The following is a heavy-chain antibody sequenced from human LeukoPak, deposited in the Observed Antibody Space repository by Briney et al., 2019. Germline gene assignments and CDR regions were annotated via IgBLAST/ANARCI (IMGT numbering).Heavy chain of an antibody. CDR2: ISTYNGNT. D-gene: IGHD1-26*01. V-gene: IGHV1-18*01. Sequence: ASVKVSCKASGYTFSNYAINWVRQAPGQGLEWMGWISTYNGNTNYAQKLQDRVTMTTDTSTSTAYMELRSLRSDDTAVYYCARDIPRIVGARPPSPGDYWGQGTLVTVSS. J-gene: IGHJ4*02. CDR3: ARDIPRIVGARPPSPGDY. CDR1: GYTFSNYA.